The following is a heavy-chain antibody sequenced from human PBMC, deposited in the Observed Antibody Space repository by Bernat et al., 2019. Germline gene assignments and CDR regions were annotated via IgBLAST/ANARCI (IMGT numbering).Heavy chain of an antibody. Sequence: QVQLQQWGAGLLKPSETLSLTCAVYGGSFSGYYWSWIRQPPGKGLEWIGEINHSGSTNYNPSLKSRVTISVDTSKNQFSLKLSSVTAADTAVYYCARLSGSDPHAVDYLGQGTLVTVSS. CDR2: INHSGST. CDR1: GGSFSGYY. J-gene: IGHJ4*02. CDR3: ARLSGSDPHAVDY. D-gene: IGHD1-26*01. V-gene: IGHV4-34*01.